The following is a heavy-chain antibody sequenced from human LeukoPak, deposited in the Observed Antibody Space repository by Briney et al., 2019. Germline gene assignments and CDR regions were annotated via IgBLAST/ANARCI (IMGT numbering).Heavy chain of an antibody. CDR3: ARGAYSSGWYVRDYYYYYMDV. J-gene: IGHJ6*03. V-gene: IGHV1-2*02. CDR1: GYTFTGYY. D-gene: IGHD6-19*01. Sequence: ASVKVSCKASGYTFTGYYMHWVRQAPGQGLEWMGWINPNSGGTNYAQKFQGRVTMTRDTSISTAYMELSRLRSDDTAVYYCARGAYSSGWYVRDYYYYYMDVWGKGTTVTVSS. CDR2: INPNSGGT.